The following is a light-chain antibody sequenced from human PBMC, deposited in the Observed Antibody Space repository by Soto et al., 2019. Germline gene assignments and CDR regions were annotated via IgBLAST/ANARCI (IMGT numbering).Light chain of an antibody. CDR2: DAS. CDR3: HQYNTWPLT. CDR1: QDISNY. V-gene: IGKV1-33*01. Sequence: DIQMTQSPSSLSASVGDRVTITCQASQDISNYLNWYQQKPGKAPKLLIYDASNLETGVPSRFNGSGSGTEFTLAISSLQSEDFAIYYCHQYNTWPLTFGGGTKVDIK. J-gene: IGKJ4*01.